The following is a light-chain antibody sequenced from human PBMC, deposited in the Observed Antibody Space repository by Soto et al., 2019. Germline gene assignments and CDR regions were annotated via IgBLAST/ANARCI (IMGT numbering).Light chain of an antibody. CDR1: SSDVGAYNY. CDR2: EVS. Sequence: QSVRTQPASVSGSLGQSIAIACTGTSSDVGAYNYVSWYQQQPGKATKLMISEVSNRPSGVSNRFSGSKSGNTASLIISGLQAEDEADYYCCSFTSITTYVFGTGTKVTVL. V-gene: IGLV2-14*01. CDR3: CSFTSITTYV. J-gene: IGLJ1*01.